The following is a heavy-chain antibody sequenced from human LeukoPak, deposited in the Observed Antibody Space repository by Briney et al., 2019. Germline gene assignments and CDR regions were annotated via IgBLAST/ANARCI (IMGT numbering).Heavy chain of an antibody. D-gene: IGHD6-6*01. J-gene: IGHJ4*02. CDR3: ARVDTRSSSSSLLGY. V-gene: IGHV1-2*06. CDR2: INPNSGGT. CDR1: GYTFTGYY. Sequence: ASVKVSCXASGYTFTGYYMHWVRQAPGQGLVWMGRINPNSGGTNYTQKFQGRVTMTRDTSISTAYMELSRLRSDDTAVYYCARVDTRSSSSSLLGYWGQGTLVTVSS.